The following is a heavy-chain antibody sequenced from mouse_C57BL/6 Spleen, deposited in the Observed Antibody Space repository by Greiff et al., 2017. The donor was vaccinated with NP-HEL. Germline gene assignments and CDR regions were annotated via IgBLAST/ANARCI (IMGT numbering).Heavy chain of an antibody. V-gene: IGHV5-17*01. J-gene: IGHJ4*01. Sequence: EVKLQESGGGLVKPGGSLKLSCAASGFTFSDYGMHWVRQAPEKGLEWVAYISSGSSTIYYADTVKGRFTISRDNAKNTLFLQMTSLRSEDTAMYYCARTSGNYPYAMDYWGQGTSVTVSS. CDR1: GFTFSDYG. CDR3: ARTSGNYPYAMDY. CDR2: ISSGSSTI. D-gene: IGHD2-1*01.